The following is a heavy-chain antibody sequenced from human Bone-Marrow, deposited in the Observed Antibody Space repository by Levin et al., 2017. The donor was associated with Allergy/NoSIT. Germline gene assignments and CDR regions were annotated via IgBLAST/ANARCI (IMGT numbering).Heavy chain of an antibody. J-gene: IGHJ5*02. CDR3: AKDPEYSSSPYNWFDP. D-gene: IGHD6-6*01. CDR1: GFTFSSYA. Sequence: GESLKISCAASGFTFSSYAMSWVRQAPGKGLEWVSAISGSGGSTYYADSVKGRFTISRDNSKNTLYLQMNSLRAEDTAVYYCAKDPEYSSSPYNWFDPWGQGTLVTVSS. V-gene: IGHV3-23*01. CDR2: ISGSGGST.